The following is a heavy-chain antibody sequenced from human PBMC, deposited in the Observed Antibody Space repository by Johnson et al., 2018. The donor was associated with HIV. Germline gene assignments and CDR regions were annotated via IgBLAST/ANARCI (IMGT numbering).Heavy chain of an antibody. V-gene: IGHV3-66*01. CDR2: IYSGGNT. CDR1: GFTVSSNY. Sequence: VQLVESGGGLVQPGGSLRLSCAASGFTVSSNYMSWVRQAPGNGLEWVSVIYSGGNTYYADSVKGRFTISRDNSKNTLCLQMNSLRPEDTAVFYCARGNRVAARIGAFDIWGQGTMVPVSS. J-gene: IGHJ3*02. D-gene: IGHD6-6*01. CDR3: ARGNRVAARIGAFDI.